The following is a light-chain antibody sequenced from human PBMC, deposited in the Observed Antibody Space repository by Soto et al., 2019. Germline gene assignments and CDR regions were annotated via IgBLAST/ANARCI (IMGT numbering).Light chain of an antibody. Sequence: DIVMTQSPDSLAVSLGERANLNCKSSQSVLYSSHNKNTLAWYQEKPGQAPKLLIYWASTRETGVPDRVRGSGSGTDFTLTISSLQTEDVAVYYCQQYYSTPWTFGQGTKVEI. CDR3: QQYYSTPWT. V-gene: IGKV4-1*01. J-gene: IGKJ1*01. CDR1: QSVLYSSHNKNT. CDR2: WAS.